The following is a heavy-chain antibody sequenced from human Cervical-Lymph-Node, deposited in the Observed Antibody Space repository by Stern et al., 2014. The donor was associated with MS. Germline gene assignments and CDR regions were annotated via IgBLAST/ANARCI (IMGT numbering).Heavy chain of an antibody. V-gene: IGHV4-59*01. J-gene: IGHJ4*02. D-gene: IGHD3-22*01. CDR2: VYHSGST. CDR3: ERGPYSGYYGPNYIDY. CDR1: DGSISTYY. Sequence: QLQLQESGPGLVKPSGTLSLTCTVSDGSISTYYWYWIRQPPGKGLEWIGYVYHSGSTNSNPSLKSRVTISVDTSKNQFSLRLISVTAADTAVYYCERGPYSGYYGPNYIDYWGQGTLVTVSS.